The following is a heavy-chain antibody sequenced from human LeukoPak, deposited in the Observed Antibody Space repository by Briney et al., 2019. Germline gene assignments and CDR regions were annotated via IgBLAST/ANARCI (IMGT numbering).Heavy chain of an antibody. CDR2: INPNAGTT. J-gene: IGHJ4*02. V-gene: IGHV1-46*01. CDR3: ARDLSGGKLRYFDWLPPDY. CDR1: GYTFTSYY. Sequence: GASVKVSCKASGYTFTSYYMHWVRQAPGQGREWMGIINPNAGTTSYAQKFQGRVTVTRDTSTSTVYMELSSLRSEDTAVYYCARDLSGGKLRYFDWLPPDYWGQGTLVTVSS. D-gene: IGHD3-9*01.